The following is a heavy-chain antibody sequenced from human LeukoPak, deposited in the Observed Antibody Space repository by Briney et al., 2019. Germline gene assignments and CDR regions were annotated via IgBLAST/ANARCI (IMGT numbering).Heavy chain of an antibody. J-gene: IGHJ4*03. CDR1: GYNRINFW. Sequence: GESLKIYCLSVGYNRINFWIGTVRQMPGKGLEWMGIIYPGDSDTRFSPSFQGQVTISADKSITTAYLQWSSLRASATAMYYCARFGLGYSLDGNCYSACWGQGTLVTVSS. D-gene: IGHD5-12*01. CDR2: IYPGDSDT. CDR3: ARFGLGYSLDGNCYSAC. V-gene: IGHV5-51*01.